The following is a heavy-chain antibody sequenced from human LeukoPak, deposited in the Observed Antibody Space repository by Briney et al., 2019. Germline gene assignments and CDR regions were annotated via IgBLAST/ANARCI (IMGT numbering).Heavy chain of an antibody. J-gene: IGHJ6*03. Sequence: PGGSLRLSCAASGFTFSTCGMNWVRQAPGKGLEWVSGISPSGGITYYTDSVKGRFTISRDNSKNTLYLQMNSLRTEDTAVYYCAKGARIRSSWYIHMDVWGKGTTVTISS. D-gene: IGHD6-13*01. V-gene: IGHV3-23*01. CDR3: AKGARIRSSWYIHMDV. CDR1: GFTFSTCG. CDR2: ISPSGGIT.